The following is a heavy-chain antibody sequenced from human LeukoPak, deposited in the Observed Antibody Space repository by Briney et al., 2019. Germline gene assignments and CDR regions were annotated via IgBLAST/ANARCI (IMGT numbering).Heavy chain of an antibody. D-gene: IGHD5-12*01. CDR1: GFTFSSYE. J-gene: IGHJ4*02. CDR2: ISSSGSTI. Sequence: PGGSLRLSCAASGFTFSSYEMNWVRQAPGKGLEWVSYISSSGSTIYYADSVKGRFTISRDNAKNSLYPQMNSLRAEDTAVYYCARMGTRRGYSGYVDYWGQGTLVTVSS. CDR3: ARMGTRRGYSGYVDY. V-gene: IGHV3-48*03.